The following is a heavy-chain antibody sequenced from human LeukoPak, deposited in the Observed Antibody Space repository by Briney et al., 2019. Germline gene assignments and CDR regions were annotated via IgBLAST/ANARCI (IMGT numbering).Heavy chain of an antibody. CDR1: GFTFRKYW. CDR3: ATDSGYLLRCGD. J-gene: IGHJ4*02. D-gene: IGHD5-12*01. CDR2: IKLDGSEK. Sequence: GVSLRLSCVASGFTFRKYWMSWVRQAPGKGLEWVANIKLDGSEKNYVDSVKGRFTISRDNTKNSLYLQMNSLRAEDTAVYYCATDSGYLLRCGDWGQGTLVTVSS. V-gene: IGHV3-7*04.